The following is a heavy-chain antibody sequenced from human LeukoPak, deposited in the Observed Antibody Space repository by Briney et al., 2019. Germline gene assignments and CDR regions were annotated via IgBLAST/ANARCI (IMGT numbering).Heavy chain of an antibody. V-gene: IGHV4-59*02. CDR2: IHHSGNS. Sequence: KPSETLSLTCTVSGASVTDYYWSWIRQSPGKGLEWISYIHHSGNSDYNPSLRSRVTTSLDTSKNQFSLKLSSVTAADTAVYFCARVRVSSGSHPWYFDYWGQGTLVTVSS. J-gene: IGHJ4*02. CDR1: GASVTDYY. CDR3: ARVRVSSGSHPWYFDY. D-gene: IGHD3-22*01.